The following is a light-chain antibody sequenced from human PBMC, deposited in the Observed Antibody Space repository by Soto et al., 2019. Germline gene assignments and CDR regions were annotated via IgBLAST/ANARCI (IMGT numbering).Light chain of an antibody. CDR1: QSVSSNK. CDR3: QQYGNSPLT. J-gene: IGKJ4*01. CDR2: AAS. Sequence: TVLTQSPATVSLSPGDRATLPCRASQSVSSNKLAWYQQRPGQAPRLLIYAASSRATGIPDRFSGSGSGTDFTLTINRLEPEDFAVYFCQQYGNSPLTLGGGTKVDIK. V-gene: IGKV3-20*01.